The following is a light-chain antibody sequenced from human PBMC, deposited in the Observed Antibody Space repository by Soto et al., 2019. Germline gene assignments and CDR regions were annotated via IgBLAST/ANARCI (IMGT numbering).Light chain of an antibody. J-gene: IGKJ2*01. CDR1: QSISSN. V-gene: IGKV3-15*01. CDR3: QQYNNWPPGYT. CDR2: GAS. Sequence: EIGMTQSPATLSVSPGERATLSSRASQSISSNLAWFQQKPDQAPRLLIYGASTRATGIPARFSGSGSGIEFTVPIGSLQSEDFAVYYCQQYNNWPPGYTFGQGTKLEIK.